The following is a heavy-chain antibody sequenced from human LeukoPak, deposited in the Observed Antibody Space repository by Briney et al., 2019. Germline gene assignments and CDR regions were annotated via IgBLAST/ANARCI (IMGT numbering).Heavy chain of an antibody. J-gene: IGHJ4*02. CDR2: ISGSGGST. Sequence: HPGGSLRLSCAASGFTFSSYAMSWVRQAPGKGLEWVSAISGSGGSTYYADSVKGRFTISRDNSKNTLYLQMNGLRAEDTAVYYCASSIAAPVEDPDYWGQGTLVTVSS. CDR3: ASSIAAPVEDPDY. D-gene: IGHD6-6*01. V-gene: IGHV3-23*01. CDR1: GFTFSSYA.